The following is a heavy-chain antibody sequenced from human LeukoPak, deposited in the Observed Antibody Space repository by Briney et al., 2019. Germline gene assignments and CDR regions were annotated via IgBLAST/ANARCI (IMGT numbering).Heavy chain of an antibody. Sequence: ASVKVSCKASGGTFSSYAISWVRQAPGQGLEWMGGIIPIFGTANYAQKFQGRVTITADESTSTAYMELSSLRSEDTAVYYCARDHCSGGSYYSPNWFDPWGQGTLVTVSS. CDR2: IIPIFGTA. CDR3: ARDHCSGGSYYSPNWFDP. V-gene: IGHV1-69*13. D-gene: IGHD2-15*01. J-gene: IGHJ5*02. CDR1: GGTFSSYA.